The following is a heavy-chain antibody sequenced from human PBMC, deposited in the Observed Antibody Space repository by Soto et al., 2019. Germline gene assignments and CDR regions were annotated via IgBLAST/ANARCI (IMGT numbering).Heavy chain of an antibody. CDR2: ISTYSGDT. V-gene: IGHV1-18*01. J-gene: IGHJ5*02. CDR3: ARHHGPTTSENWFDP. D-gene: IGHD5-12*01. Sequence: QVHLVQSGVEVKTPGASVKVSCQASGYTFFTYDISWVRQARGQGLEWMGWISTYSGDTKYAQKFQGRVTMTTDTSTTTAYLDLRSLRSDDTAVYYCARHHGPTTSENWFDPWGQGTLVTVSS. CDR1: GYTFFTYD.